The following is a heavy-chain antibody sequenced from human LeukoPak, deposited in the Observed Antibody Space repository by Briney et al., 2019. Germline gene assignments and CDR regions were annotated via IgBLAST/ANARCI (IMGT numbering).Heavy chain of an antibody. V-gene: IGHV4-34*01. D-gene: IGHD3-22*01. Sequence: SETLSLTCAVYGGSFSSYYWSWIRQPPGKGLEWIGEINHSGSTSYNPSLKSRVTISVDTSKNQFSLKLSSVTAADTAVYYCARERPYYDSGGYYYLGWFDPWGQGTLVTVSS. J-gene: IGHJ5*02. CDR3: ARERPYYDSGGYYYLGWFDP. CDR1: GGSFSSYY. CDR2: INHSGST.